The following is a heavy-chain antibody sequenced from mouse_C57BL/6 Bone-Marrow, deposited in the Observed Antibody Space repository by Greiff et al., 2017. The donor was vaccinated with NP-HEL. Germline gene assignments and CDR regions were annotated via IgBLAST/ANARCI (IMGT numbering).Heavy chain of an antibody. CDR1: GYAFSSYW. J-gene: IGHJ4*01. Sequence: QVQLQQSGAELVKPGASVKLSCNASGYAFSSYWMTWVKERPGKGLEWIGQIYHGDGDTKYNGTFKGKAHLPADNSSSTAYMQVSSLTSEDSAVYFCERGDYGSSRFGYAMDYWGQGTSVTVSS. CDR3: ERGDYGSSRFGYAMDY. V-gene: IGHV1-80*01. CDR2: IYHGDGDT. D-gene: IGHD1-1*01.